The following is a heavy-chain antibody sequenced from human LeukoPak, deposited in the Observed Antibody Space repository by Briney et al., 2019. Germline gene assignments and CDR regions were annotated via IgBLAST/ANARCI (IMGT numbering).Heavy chain of an antibody. CDR3: AKDRTYSAYAALDY. Sequence: GGSLRLSCAASGFTFDDYSMHWVRQAPGKGLEWVSGISWNSGSAGYADSVKGRFTISKDSAKNSLYLQMNSLRTEDTALYYCAKDRTYSAYAALDYWGQGTLVTVSS. D-gene: IGHD5-12*01. CDR2: ISWNSGSA. J-gene: IGHJ4*02. CDR1: GFTFDDYS. V-gene: IGHV3-9*01.